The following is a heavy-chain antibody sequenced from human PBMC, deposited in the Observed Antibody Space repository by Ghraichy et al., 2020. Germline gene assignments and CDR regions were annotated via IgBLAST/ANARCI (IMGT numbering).Heavy chain of an antibody. Sequence: SETLSLTCAVYGGSFSGYYWSWIRQSPGKGLEWIGEINHSGSTNYNPSLKSRVTISVDTSKNQFSLNLSSVTAADTAVYYCARVCGGDCYYYYYYGMDVWGQGTTVTVSS. J-gene: IGHJ6*02. CDR1: GGSFSGYY. CDR2: INHSGST. V-gene: IGHV4-34*01. CDR3: ARVCGGDCYYYYYYGMDV. D-gene: IGHD2-21*02.